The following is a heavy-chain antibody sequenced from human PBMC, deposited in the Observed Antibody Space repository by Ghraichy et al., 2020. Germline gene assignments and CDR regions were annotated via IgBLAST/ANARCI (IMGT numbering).Heavy chain of an antibody. V-gene: IGHV4-34*01. D-gene: IGHD6-13*01. J-gene: IGHJ5*02. CDR1: GGSFSGYY. CDR2: INHSGST. Sequence: SETLSLTCAVYGGSFSGYYWSWIRQPPGKGLEWIGEINHSGSTNYNPSLKSRVTISVDTSKNQFSLKLSSVTAADTAVYYCARCIAAAGGWFDPWGQGTLVTVSS. CDR3: ARCIAAAGGWFDP.